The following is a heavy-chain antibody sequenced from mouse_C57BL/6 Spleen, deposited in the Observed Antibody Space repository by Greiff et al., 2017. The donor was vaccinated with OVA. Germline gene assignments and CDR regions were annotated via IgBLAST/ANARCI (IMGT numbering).Heavy chain of an antibody. CDR2: IDPSDSYT. D-gene: IGHD4-1*01. CDR1: GYTFTSYW. Sequence: QVQLQQPGAELVKPGASVKLSCKASGYTFTSYWMQWVKQRPGQGLEWIGEIDPSDSYTNYNQKFKGKATLTVDTSSSTAYMQLSSLTSEDSAVYYCAKLGRYFDVWGTAPTVTVSS. CDR3: AKLGRYFDV. J-gene: IGHJ1*03. V-gene: IGHV1-50*01.